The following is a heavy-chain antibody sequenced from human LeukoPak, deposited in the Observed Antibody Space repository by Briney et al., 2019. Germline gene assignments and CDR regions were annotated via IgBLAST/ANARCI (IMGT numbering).Heavy chain of an antibody. CDR2: IYPHDSDT. Sequence: GESLKISCKGSGYSFTTYWIGWVRQMPGKGLEWVGLIYPHDSDTKYSPSFQGHVTISVDKSVSTAYLQWSSLKASDIAVYYCARPGIDYGSLDSWGQGTLVTVSS. J-gene: IGHJ4*02. V-gene: IGHV5-51*01. D-gene: IGHD4-17*01. CDR3: ARPGIDYGSLDS. CDR1: GYSFTTYW.